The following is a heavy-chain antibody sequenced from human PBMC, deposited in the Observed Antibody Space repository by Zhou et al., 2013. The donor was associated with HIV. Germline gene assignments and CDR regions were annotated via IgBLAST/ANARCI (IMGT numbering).Heavy chain of an antibody. CDR3: ASSFALGGLRLEDYYYYGMDV. CDR1: GYTFTYRY. D-gene: IGHD5-12*01. V-gene: IGHV1-45*02. J-gene: IGHJ6*02. CDR2: ITPFNGNT. Sequence: QMQLVQSGAEVKKTGSSVKVSCKASGYTFTYRYLHWVRQAPGQALEWMGWITPFNGNTNYAQKFQDRVTITRDRSMSTAYMELSSLRSEDTAMYYCASSFALGGLRLEDYYYYGMDVWGQGTTVTVSS.